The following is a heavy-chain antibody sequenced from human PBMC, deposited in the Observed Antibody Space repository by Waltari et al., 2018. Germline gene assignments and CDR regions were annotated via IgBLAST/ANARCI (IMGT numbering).Heavy chain of an antibody. J-gene: IGHJ4*02. D-gene: IGHD6-13*01. V-gene: IGHV4-61*02. CDR1: GGSISSGSYY. Sequence: QVQLQESGPGLVKPSQTLSLTCTVFGGSISSGSYYWSWIRQPAGKGLEWIGRIYTSGSTNYNPSLKSRVTISVDTSKNQFSLKLSSVTAADTAVYYCARGRETAAGIFDYWGQGTLVTVSS. CDR2: IYTSGST. CDR3: ARGRETAAGIFDY.